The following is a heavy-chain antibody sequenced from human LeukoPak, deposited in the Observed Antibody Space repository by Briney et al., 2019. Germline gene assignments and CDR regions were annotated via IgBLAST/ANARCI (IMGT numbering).Heavy chain of an antibody. CDR3: ARGRYFDWLPDY. D-gene: IGHD3-9*01. J-gene: IGHJ4*02. Sequence: SETLSLTCTVSGGFISSYYWSWIRQPPGKGLGWIGYIYYSGSTNYNPSLKSRVTISVDTSKNQFSLKLSSVTAADTAVYYCARGRYFDWLPDYWGQGTLVTVSS. CDR2: IYYSGST. CDR1: GGFISSYY. V-gene: IGHV4-59*01.